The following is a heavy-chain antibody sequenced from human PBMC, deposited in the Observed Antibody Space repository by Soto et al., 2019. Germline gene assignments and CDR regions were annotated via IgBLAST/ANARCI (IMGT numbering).Heavy chain of an antibody. CDR1: GFTFSTYS. CDR2: ISGSTTYI. V-gene: IGHV3-21*01. Sequence: AGSLRLSCAASGFTFSTYSMNWVRQAPGKGLEWVSSISGSTTYIYYADSVKGRFTISRDNAKNSLYLQMNSLRAEDTAVYYCARDLYDTSGYYKIDYWGQGTLVTVSS. J-gene: IGHJ4*02. D-gene: IGHD3-22*01. CDR3: ARDLYDTSGYYKIDY.